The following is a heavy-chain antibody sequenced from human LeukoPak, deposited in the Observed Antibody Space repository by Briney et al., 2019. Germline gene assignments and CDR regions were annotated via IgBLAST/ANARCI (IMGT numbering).Heavy chain of an antibody. J-gene: IGHJ4*02. CDR2: IYSGGST. CDR3: ARDKVTAVDYYFDY. V-gene: IGHV3-66*01. Sequence: GGSLRLSCAASGFTVSSSYMTWVRQAPGKGLEWVSVIYSGGSTYYADSVKGRFAISRDNSKNTLYLQMNSLRAEDTAVYYCARDKVTAVDYYFDYWGQGTLVTVSS. CDR1: GFTVSSSY. D-gene: IGHD2-21*02.